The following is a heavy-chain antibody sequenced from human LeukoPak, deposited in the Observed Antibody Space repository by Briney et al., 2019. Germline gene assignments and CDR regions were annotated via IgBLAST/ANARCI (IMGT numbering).Heavy chain of an antibody. CDR1: GYTFTSYG. Sequence: ASVKVSCKASGYTFTSYGISWVRQAPGQGLEWMGWVSAYNGNTNYAQKLQGRVTMTTDTSTSTAYTELRSLRSDDTAVYYCARDVTGMPGWFDPWGQGTLVTVSS. D-gene: IGHD2-21*02. J-gene: IGHJ5*02. CDR3: ARDVTGMPGWFDP. V-gene: IGHV1-18*01. CDR2: VSAYNGNT.